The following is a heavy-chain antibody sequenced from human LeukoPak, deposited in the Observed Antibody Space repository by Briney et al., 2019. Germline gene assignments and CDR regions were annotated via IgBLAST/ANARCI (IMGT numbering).Heavy chain of an antibody. CDR1: GFTFSSYA. CDR2: ISGSGGST. J-gene: IGHJ5*02. CDR3: AKEGSAEEPGDPVPLTCFDP. D-gene: IGHD4-17*01. Sequence: TGGSLRLSCAASGFTFSSYAMSWVRQAPGKGLEWVSAISGSGGSTYYADSVKGRFSISRDNSKNTLYLQMNSLRAEDTAVYYCAKEGSAEEPGDPVPLTCFDPWGQGTLVTVSS. V-gene: IGHV3-23*01.